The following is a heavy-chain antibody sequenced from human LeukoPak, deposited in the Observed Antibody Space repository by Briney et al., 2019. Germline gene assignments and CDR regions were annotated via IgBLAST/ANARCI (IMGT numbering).Heavy chain of an antibody. CDR3: ARVPPSLGFGELSKRYFDL. Sequence: GASVKVSCKASGYTFTSYGISWVRQAPGQGLEWMGWISAYNGNTNYAQKLQGRVTMTTDTSTSTAYMELRSLRSDDTAVYYCARVPPSLGFGELSKRYFDLWGRGTLVTVSS. CDR2: ISAYNGNT. D-gene: IGHD3-10*01. V-gene: IGHV1-18*01. CDR1: GYTFTSYG. J-gene: IGHJ2*01.